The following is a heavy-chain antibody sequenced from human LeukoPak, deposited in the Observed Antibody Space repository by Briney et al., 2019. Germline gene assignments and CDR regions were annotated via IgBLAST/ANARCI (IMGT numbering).Heavy chain of an antibody. CDR3: TRALCINGVCEWFDP. CDR1: GASVSSGNYF. CDR2: LSTRGNT. J-gene: IGHJ5*02. D-gene: IGHD2-8*01. V-gene: IGHV4-61*02. Sequence: SESLSLTCSVSGASVSSGNYFWTWIRQPTGKGLEWIGRLSTRGNTNYNPSLESRVTISGDTSKNKFSLQLRSVTAADTAVYYCTRALCINGVCEWFDPWGQGTLVTVSS.